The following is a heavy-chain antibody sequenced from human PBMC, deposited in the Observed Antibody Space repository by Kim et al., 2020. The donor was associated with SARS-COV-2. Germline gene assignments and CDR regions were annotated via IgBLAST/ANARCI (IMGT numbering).Heavy chain of an antibody. V-gene: IGHV3-30*04. Sequence: GGSLRLSCAASGFTFSSYAMHWVRQAPGKGLEWVAVISYDGSNKYYADSVKGRFTISRDNSKNTLYLQMNSLRAEDTAVYYCARDSATGATEGLLRYFDWSHLRVFDYWGQGTLVTVSS. D-gene: IGHD3-9*01. CDR2: ISYDGSNK. CDR3: ARDSATGATEGLLRYFDWSHLRVFDY. CDR1: GFTFSSYA. J-gene: IGHJ4*02.